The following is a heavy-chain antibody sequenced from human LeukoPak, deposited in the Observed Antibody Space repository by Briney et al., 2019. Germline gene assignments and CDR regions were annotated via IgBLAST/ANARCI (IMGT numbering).Heavy chain of an antibody. CDR1: GGSISNNNYF. CDR3: ARDRKNSYGSYYGMDV. J-gene: IGHJ6*02. CDR2: IHYSGST. V-gene: IGHV4-39*07. Sequence: SETLSLTCTVYGGSISNNNYFWGWIRQPPGKGLEWIGSIHYSGSTYYNPSLKSRVTISVDTSKNQFSLKLSSVTAADTAVYYCARDRKNSYGSYYGMDVWGQGTTVTVSS. D-gene: IGHD5-18*01.